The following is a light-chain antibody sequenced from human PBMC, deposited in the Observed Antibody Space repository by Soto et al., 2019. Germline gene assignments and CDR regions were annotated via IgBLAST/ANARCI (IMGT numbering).Light chain of an antibody. J-gene: IGKJ1*01. Sequence: DMQMTKSRSPQSASLGDRVTITFRASQGISRWLAWYQQRPGKAPKLLIYDASTLHSGVSSRFSGSGSGTEFTLTSSSLQPNDSATYYCQQYTTHWTVGQGTKVDIK. CDR1: QGISRW. V-gene: IGKV1-5*01. CDR2: DAS. CDR3: QQYTTHWT.